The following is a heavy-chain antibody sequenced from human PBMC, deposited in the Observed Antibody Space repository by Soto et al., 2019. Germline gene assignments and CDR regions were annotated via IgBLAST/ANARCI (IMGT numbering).Heavy chain of an antibody. CDR3: VKDAGGGPYSTAWYEFDY. Sequence: GGSLRPSCAASEFIFSSYAMSWVRQAPGKGPEWVAVISDTGGGTYYADSVKGRFTISRDNSKNTLYLQMNSLRAEDTGLYYCVKDAGGGPYSTAWYEFDYWGQGTQVTVSS. V-gene: IGHV3-23*01. D-gene: IGHD2-2*01. J-gene: IGHJ4*02. CDR2: ISDTGGGT. CDR1: EFIFSSYA.